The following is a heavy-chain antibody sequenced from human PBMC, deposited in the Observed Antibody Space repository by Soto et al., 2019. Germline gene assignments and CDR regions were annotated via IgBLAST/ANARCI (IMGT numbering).Heavy chain of an antibody. J-gene: IGHJ4*02. D-gene: IGHD6-13*01. CDR3: ARPYSNSWCFDY. Sequence: GASVKVXCKASGYTFTSYGISXXXQAPGQGLEWMGWISAYNGNTNYAQKLQGRVTMTTDTSTSTAYMELRSLRAEDTAVYYCARPYSNSWCFDYWGQGTLVTVSS. CDR2: ISAYNGNT. CDR1: GYTFTSYG. V-gene: IGHV1-18*01.